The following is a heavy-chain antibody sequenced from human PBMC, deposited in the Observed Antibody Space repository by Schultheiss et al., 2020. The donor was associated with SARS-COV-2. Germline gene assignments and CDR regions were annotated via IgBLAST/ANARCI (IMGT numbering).Heavy chain of an antibody. Sequence: GESLKISCAASGFTFSNAWMNWVRQAPGKGLEWVSYISSSSSYTNYADSVKGRFTISRDNSKSTLYLQMNSLRAEDTAVYYCARSGTLYNWFDPWGQGTLVTVSS. CDR3: ARSGTLYNWFDP. J-gene: IGHJ5*02. D-gene: IGHD1-1*01. CDR1: GFTFSNAW. V-gene: IGHV3-11*03. CDR2: ISSSSSYT.